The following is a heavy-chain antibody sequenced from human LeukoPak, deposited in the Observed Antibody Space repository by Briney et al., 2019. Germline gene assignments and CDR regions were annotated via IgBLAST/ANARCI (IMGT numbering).Heavy chain of an antibody. J-gene: IGHJ4*02. CDR3: ARTSYYYDSSGYPPQLTYYFDH. Sequence: GESLKISCKGSGYSFTSYWIGWVRQMPGKGLEWMGIIYPGDSDTRYSPSFQGQVTISADKSISTAYLQWSSLKASDTAMYYCARTSYYYDSSGYPPQLTYYFDHWGQGTLVTVSS. CDR1: GYSFTSYW. CDR2: IYPGDSDT. V-gene: IGHV5-51*01. D-gene: IGHD3-22*01.